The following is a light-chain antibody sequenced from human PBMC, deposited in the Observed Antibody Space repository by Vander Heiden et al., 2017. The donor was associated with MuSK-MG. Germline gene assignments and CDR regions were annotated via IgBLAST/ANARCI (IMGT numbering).Light chain of an antibody. Sequence: DIQMTQSPSSLSASVGDRVTITCRASQSISSYLNWYQQKPGKAPKLLIYAASSLQSGVPSRFSGSGSGTDFTLTISSLQPEDFATYYCQQSDSTLPTFGQGTKLEIK. CDR3: QQSDSTLPT. CDR1: QSISSY. J-gene: IGKJ2*01. V-gene: IGKV1-39*01. CDR2: AAS.